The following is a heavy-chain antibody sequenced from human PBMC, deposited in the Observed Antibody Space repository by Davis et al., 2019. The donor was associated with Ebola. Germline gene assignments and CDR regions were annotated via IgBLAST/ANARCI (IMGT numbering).Heavy chain of an antibody. CDR1: GFIFSRYD. Sequence: GESLKISCAASGFIFSRYDMNWVRQAPGKGLEWVSHISSSSSTIYYADSVKGRFTISRDNAKNSLYLQMNSLRDEDTAVYYCARVRGSSGYYYGHLDYWGQGTLVTVSS. CDR3: ARVRGSSGYYYGHLDY. V-gene: IGHV3-48*02. D-gene: IGHD3-22*01. CDR2: ISSSSSTI. J-gene: IGHJ4*02.